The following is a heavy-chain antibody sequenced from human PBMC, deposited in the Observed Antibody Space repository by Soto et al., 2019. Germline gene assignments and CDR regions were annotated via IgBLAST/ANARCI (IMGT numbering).Heavy chain of an antibody. CDR3: ARGYSDYIWGSYRIFDY. D-gene: IGHD3-16*02. CDR1: GYTFTSYD. V-gene: IGHV1-8*01. J-gene: IGHJ4*02. Sequence: ASVKVCCKASGYTFTSYDINWVRQATGQGLEWMGWMNPNSGSTGYAQKFQGRVTMTRNTSISTAYMELSSLRSEDTAVYYCARGYSDYIWGSYRIFDYWGQGTLVTVSS. CDR2: MNPNSGST.